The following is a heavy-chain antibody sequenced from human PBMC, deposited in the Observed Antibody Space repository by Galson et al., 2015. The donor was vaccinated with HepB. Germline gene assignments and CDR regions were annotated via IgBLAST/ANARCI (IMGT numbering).Heavy chain of an antibody. D-gene: IGHD6-13*01. Sequence: VKVSCKASGYTFNSYAMNWVRQAPGQRLEWRGWINAGNGNTKYSQKFQGRVTITRDTSASTAYMELSSLRSEDTAVYYCARGGRPSWGRAAVLNPVDYWGQGTLVIVSS. CDR1: GYTFNSYA. J-gene: IGHJ4*02. CDR3: ARGGRPSWGRAAVLNPVDY. CDR2: INAGNGNT. V-gene: IGHV1-3*01.